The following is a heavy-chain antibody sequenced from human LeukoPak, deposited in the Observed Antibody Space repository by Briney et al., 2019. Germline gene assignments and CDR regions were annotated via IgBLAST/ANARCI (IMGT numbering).Heavy chain of an antibody. CDR3: ARRDYDILTGYFCYFDY. CDR1: GFTFSSYA. D-gene: IGHD3-9*01. J-gene: IGHJ4*02. Sequence: GGSLRLSCAASGFTFSSYAMSWVRQAPGKGLEWVSAISGGVGDTYYADSVRGRFTISRDNSKNTLYLQMNSLRAEETAVYYCARRDYDILTGYFCYFDYWGQGTLVTVSS. V-gene: IGHV3-23*01. CDR2: ISGGVGDT.